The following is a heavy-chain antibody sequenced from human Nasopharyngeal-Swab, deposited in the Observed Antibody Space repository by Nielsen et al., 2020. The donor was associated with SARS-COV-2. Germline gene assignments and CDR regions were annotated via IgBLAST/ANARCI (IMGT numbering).Heavy chain of an antibody. CDR1: GFTFSSYR. CDR3: ARSRTDYGGTWYDAFDI. Sequence: GESLKISCAASGFTFSSYRMNWVRQAPGKGLEWVSSVSSSGSYISYADSLKGRFTISRDNVKNTLYLQMNSLRAEDTAVYYCARSRTDYGGTWYDAFDIWGQGTLVTVSS. V-gene: IGHV3-21*06. CDR2: VSSSGSYI. J-gene: IGHJ3*02. D-gene: IGHD4/OR15-4a*01.